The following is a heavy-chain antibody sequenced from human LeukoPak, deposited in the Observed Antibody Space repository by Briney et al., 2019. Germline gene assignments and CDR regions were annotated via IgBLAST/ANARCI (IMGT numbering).Heavy chain of an antibody. CDR1: GYTFTGYY. V-gene: IGHV1-2*02. Sequence: ASVKVSCKASGYTFTGYYMHWVRQAPGQGLEWMGWINPNSGGTNYAQKLQGRVTMTTDTSTSTAYMELRSLRSDDTAVYYCTTPGGYSSSWYSLDYWGQGTLVTVSS. CDR3: TTPGGYSSSWYSLDY. J-gene: IGHJ4*02. CDR2: INPNSGGT. D-gene: IGHD6-13*01.